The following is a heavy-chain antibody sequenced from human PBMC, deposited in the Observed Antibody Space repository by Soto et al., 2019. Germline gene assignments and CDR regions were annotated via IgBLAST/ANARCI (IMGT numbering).Heavy chain of an antibody. Sequence: GGSLRLSCTASGFSFRSYGMHWVRQAPGKGLEWVAVIWYDGSKKYYGDSVKGRFTISRDDSKSTVYLHMNSLRAEDTAVYYCAKDLGPLRLLNYYFYGLDVWGQGTTVTVSS. CDR2: IWYDGSKK. J-gene: IGHJ6*02. CDR3: AKDLGPLRLLNYYFYGLDV. D-gene: IGHD2-15*01. V-gene: IGHV3-33*06. CDR1: GFSFRSYG.